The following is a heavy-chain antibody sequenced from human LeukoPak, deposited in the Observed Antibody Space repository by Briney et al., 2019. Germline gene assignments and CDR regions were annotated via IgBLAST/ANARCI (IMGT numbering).Heavy chain of an antibody. CDR2: IYYSGST. D-gene: IGHD3-22*01. CDR1: GGSISGSY. CDR3: ATRPARGSGPYYPYFDY. J-gene: IGHJ4*02. V-gene: IGHV4-59*12. Sequence: PSETLSLTCTVSGGSISGSYWSWIRQPPGKGLEWIGYIYYSGSTNYNPSLKSRVTISVDTSKTQFSLKLTSETAADTAVYYCATRPARGSGPYYPYFDYWGQGTLVTVSS.